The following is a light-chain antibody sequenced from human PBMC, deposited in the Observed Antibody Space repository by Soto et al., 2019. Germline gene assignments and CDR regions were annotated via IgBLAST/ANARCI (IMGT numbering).Light chain of an antibody. CDR2: DAS. J-gene: IGKJ4*01. CDR3: QQRSNWLLT. CDR1: QSVSSY. Sequence: EIVLTQSPATLSLSPGERATLSCRASQSVSSYLAWYQQKPGQAPRLLIYDASNRATGIPARFSGSGSGTDSTLTISSLEPEDFAFYYCQQRSNWLLTFGGGTKVEIK. V-gene: IGKV3-11*01.